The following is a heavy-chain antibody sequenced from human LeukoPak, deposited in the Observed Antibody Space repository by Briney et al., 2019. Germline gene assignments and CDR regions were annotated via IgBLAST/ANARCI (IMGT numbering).Heavy chain of an antibody. J-gene: IGHJ5*02. Sequence: SQTLSLTCTVSGGSISSGSYYWSWIRQPAGKGLEWIGRIYTSGSTNYNPSLKSRVTISVDTSKNQFSLKLSSVTAADTAVYYCARNPPYAAMVRANWFDPWGQGTLVTVSS. V-gene: IGHV4-61*02. D-gene: IGHD4/OR15-4a*01. CDR1: GGSISSGSYY. CDR3: ARNPPYAAMVRANWFDP. CDR2: IYTSGST.